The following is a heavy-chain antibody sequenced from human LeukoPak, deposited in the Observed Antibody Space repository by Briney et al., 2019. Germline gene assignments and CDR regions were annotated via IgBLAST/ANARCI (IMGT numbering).Heavy chain of an antibody. J-gene: IGHJ3*02. CDR2: IYWDDDK. CDR1: GFSLSTSGVG. CDR3: AHRRRLDYDILTVTPGNDAFDI. Sequence: SGPTLVNPTQTLTLTCTFSGFSLSTSGVGVGWIRQPPGKALEWLALIYWDDDKRYSPSLKSRLTITKDTSKNQVVLTMTNMDPVDTATYYCAHRRRLDYDILTVTPGNDAFDIWGQGTMVTVSS. V-gene: IGHV2-5*02. D-gene: IGHD3-9*01.